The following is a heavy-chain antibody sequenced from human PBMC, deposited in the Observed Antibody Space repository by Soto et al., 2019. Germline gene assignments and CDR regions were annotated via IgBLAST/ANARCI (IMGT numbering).Heavy chain of an antibody. V-gene: IGHV1-69*12. J-gene: IGHJ2*01. Sequence: QVQLVQSGAEVKKPGSSVKVSCKASGGTFSSYAISWVRQAPGQGLEWMGGISPSFGTANYAQKFQGRVTITADESTSKAYMELSSMRSEDTAVYYCARDRGLWSRKNNYWYFDLWGRGTLVTVSS. D-gene: IGHD5-18*01. CDR2: ISPSFGTA. CDR1: GGTFSSYA. CDR3: ARDRGLWSRKNNYWYFDL.